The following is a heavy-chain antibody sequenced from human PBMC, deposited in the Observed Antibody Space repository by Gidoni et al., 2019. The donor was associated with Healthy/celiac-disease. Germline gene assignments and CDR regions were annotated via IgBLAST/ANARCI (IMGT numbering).Heavy chain of an antibody. CDR1: GGTFSSYT. CDR2: IIPILGIA. J-gene: IGHJ6*02. D-gene: IGHD6-13*01. Sequence: QVQLVQSGAEVKKPGSSVKVSCKASGGTFSSYTISWVLQAPGKGLEWMGRIIPILGIANYAQKFHGLVTSTADKSTSTAYMERSSLRSEDTAVYYCARVKGESSSWYEAYYYYGMDVWGQGTTVTVSS. V-gene: IGHV1-69*02. CDR3: ARVKGESSSWYEAYYYYGMDV.